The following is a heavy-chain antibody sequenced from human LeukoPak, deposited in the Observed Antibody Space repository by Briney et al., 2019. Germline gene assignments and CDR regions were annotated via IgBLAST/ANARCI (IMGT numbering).Heavy chain of an antibody. CDR3: ASSRCHAFDF. Sequence: PGGSLRLSCAASGFTFSSYWMSWVRQAPGKGLEWVAHIKQDGSEKYYVDSVKGRFTVSRDNAKNSLYLQINSLRAEDTAVYYCASSRCHAFDFWGQGILVTVSS. CDR2: IKQDGSEK. CDR1: GFTFSSYW. J-gene: IGHJ4*02. D-gene: IGHD6-13*01. V-gene: IGHV3-7*02.